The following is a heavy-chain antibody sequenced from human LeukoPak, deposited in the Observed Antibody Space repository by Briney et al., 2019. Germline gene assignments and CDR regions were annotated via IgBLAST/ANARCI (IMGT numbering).Heavy chain of an antibody. Sequence: GTSVKVSCKASGFTFTSSAMQWARQARGQRLEWIGWIVVGSGNTNYAQKFQERVTITRDMSTSTTYMELRSLRSDDTAVYYCARVPGEALRYFDWLLYGNWEIDYWGQGTLVTVSS. D-gene: IGHD3-9*01. CDR1: GFTFTSSA. CDR3: ARVPGEALRYFDWLLYGNWEIDY. J-gene: IGHJ4*02. V-gene: IGHV1-58*02. CDR2: IVVGSGNT.